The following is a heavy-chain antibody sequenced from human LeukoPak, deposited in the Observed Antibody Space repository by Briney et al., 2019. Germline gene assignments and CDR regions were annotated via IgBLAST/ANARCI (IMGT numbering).Heavy chain of an antibody. CDR2: IGTAGDT. V-gene: IGHV3-13*01. J-gene: IGHJ3*02. CDR3: ARGAEQWRENAFDI. Sequence: PGRSLRLSCAASGFTFSSYDMHWVRQATGKGLEWVSAIGTAGDTYYPGSVKGRFTISRENAKNSLYLQMNSLRAGDTAVHYCARGAEQWRENAFDIWGQGTMVTVSS. CDR1: GFTFSSYD. D-gene: IGHD6-19*01.